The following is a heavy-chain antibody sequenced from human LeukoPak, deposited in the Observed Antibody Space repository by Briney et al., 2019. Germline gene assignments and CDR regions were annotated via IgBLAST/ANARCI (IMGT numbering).Heavy chain of an antibody. J-gene: IGHJ3*02. CDR2: TYYRSKWYN. D-gene: IGHD2-15*01. V-gene: IGHV6-1*01. CDR1: GDSVSSNSAA. Sequence: SQTLSLTCAISGDSVSSNSAAWNWIRQSPSRGLEWLGRTYYRSKWYNDYADPVKSRLTINPDTSKNQFSLQLNSGTPEDTAVYYCARGGAGGRAFDIWGQGTMVTVSS. CDR3: ARGGAGGRAFDI.